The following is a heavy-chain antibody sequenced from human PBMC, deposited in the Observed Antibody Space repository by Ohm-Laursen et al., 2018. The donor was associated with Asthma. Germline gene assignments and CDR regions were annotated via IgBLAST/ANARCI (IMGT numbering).Heavy chain of an antibody. J-gene: IGHJ6*02. CDR1: GFTFDDYA. CDR2: ISWNSGSI. V-gene: IGHV3-9*01. D-gene: IGHD3-22*01. CDR3: AVRATSAGFDV. Sequence: SLRLSCAASGFTFDDYAMHWVRQAPGKGLEWVSGISWNSGSIGYADSVKGRFTISRDNAKNSLYLQMNSLRAQDTAVYYCAVRATSAGFDVWGQGTTVTVSS.